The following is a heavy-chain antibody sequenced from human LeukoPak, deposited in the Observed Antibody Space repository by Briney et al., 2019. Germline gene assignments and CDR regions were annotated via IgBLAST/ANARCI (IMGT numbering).Heavy chain of an antibody. Sequence: GGSLRLSCAASGFPFSSFAMGWVRQAPGKGLEWVSSIFGSGGPTYYADSVKGRFTISRDNSKNTLYLQLNSLRAENTALYYCVKGDSSGWYWGQGALVTVSS. CDR2: IFGSGGPT. CDR3: VKGDSSGWY. D-gene: IGHD6-19*01. J-gene: IGHJ4*02. CDR1: GFPFSSFA. V-gene: IGHV3-23*01.